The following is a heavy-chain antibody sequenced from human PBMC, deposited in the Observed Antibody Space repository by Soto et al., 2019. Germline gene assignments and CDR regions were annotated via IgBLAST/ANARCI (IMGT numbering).Heavy chain of an antibody. CDR2: IYHSGCT. J-gene: IGHJ5*02. CDR3: ARDRYLFDP. Sequence: SETLSLTCAVSGGSISSGGYSWSWIRQPPGKGLEWIGYIYHSGCTYYNPSLKSRVTISVDTSKNQFSLKLSSVTAADTAVYYCARDRYLFDPLGQGTLVTVSS. V-gene: IGHV4-30-2*01. CDR1: GGSISSGGYS.